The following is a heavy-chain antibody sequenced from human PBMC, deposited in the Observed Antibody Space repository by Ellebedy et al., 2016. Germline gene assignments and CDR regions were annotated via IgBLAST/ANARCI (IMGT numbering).Heavy chain of an antibody. D-gene: IGHD6-19*01. V-gene: IGHV3-15*01. CDR2: IRSKAAGGTT. Sequence: GGSLRLSCAASGFTYTDAWLTWVRQPPGKGLEWVGLIRSKAAGGTTDSATPVKGRFSISRDDSKNTVYMQMNSLKTEDTAMYFCIWGSGWYDFWGRGTLVTVSS. J-gene: IGHJ5*01. CDR1: GFTYTDAW. CDR3: IWGSGWYDF.